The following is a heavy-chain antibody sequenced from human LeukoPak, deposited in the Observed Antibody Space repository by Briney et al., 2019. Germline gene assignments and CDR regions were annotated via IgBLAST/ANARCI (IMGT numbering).Heavy chain of an antibody. CDR1: GGSISSYY. CDR2: IYTSGST. J-gene: IGHJ5*02. V-gene: IGHV4-4*07. D-gene: IGHD2-2*02. Sequence: PSETLSLTCTVSGGSISSYYWSWIRQPAGKGLEWIRRIYTSGSTNYNPSLKSRVTMSVDTSKNQFSLKLSSVTAADTAVYYCAREGLYCSSTSCYTSWFDPWGQGTLVTVSS. CDR3: AREGLYCSSTSCYTSWFDP.